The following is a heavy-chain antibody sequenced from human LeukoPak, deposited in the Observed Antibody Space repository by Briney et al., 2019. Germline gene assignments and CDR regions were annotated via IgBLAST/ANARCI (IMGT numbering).Heavy chain of an antibody. CDR3: ARDDPLGFGHA. V-gene: IGHV4-30-2*05. D-gene: IGHD2-15*01. CDR1: GGSISSGGYS. J-gene: IGHJ4*02. Sequence: SETLSLTCAVSGGSISSGGYSWSWIRQPPGKGLEWIGYIYYSGSTYYNPSLKSRVTISVDTSKNQFSLKLSSVTAADTAVYYCARDDPLGFGHAWGQGTLVTVSS. CDR2: IYYSGST.